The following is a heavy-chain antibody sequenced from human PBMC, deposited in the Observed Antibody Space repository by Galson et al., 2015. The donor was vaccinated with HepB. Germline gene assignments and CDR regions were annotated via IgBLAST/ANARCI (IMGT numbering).Heavy chain of an antibody. J-gene: IGHJ5*01. Sequence: FLRLSCAVSGFNLSTYAMHWVRQAPGKGLDWVAVISHLGNNKYHADAVEGRFTISRDKSQNILYRQMSSLRSEDRAVYFCARVGRGFDFGVDAWGHGTLVTVS. CDR1: GFNLSTYA. CDR2: ISHLGNNK. CDR3: ARVGRGFDFGVDA. V-gene: IGHV3-30*14. D-gene: IGHD3-22*01.